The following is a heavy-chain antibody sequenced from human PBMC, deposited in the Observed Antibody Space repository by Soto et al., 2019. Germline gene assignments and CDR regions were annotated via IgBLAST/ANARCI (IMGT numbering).Heavy chain of an antibody. CDR1: GASISGFY. V-gene: IGHV4-4*07. J-gene: IGHJ5*02. CDR3: VRDGTKTLRDWFDP. CDR2: IYATGTT. Sequence: SETLSLTCPVSGASISGFYWSWIRKSAGKGLEWIGRIYATGTTDYNPSLKSRVMMSVDTSKKQFSLKLRSVTAADTAVYYCVRDGTKTLRDWFDPWGQGISVTVSS. D-gene: IGHD1-1*01.